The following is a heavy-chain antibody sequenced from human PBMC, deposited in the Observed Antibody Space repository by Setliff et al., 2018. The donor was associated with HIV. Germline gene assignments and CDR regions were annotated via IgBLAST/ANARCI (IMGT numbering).Heavy chain of an antibody. V-gene: IGHV4-59*11. J-gene: IGHJ5*02. CDR1: GGSITSHY. CDR3: ARDPGGLYCTSSSCQGGCFDP. CDR2: INYSGIT. D-gene: IGHD2-2*01. Sequence: SETLSLTCSISGGSITSHYWNWIRQPPGKGLEWIGSINYSGITNYNPSLRGRVSIPVDTSKSQISLRLNSVSAADTAVYYCARDPGGLYCTSSSCQGGCFDPWGQGALVTVSS.